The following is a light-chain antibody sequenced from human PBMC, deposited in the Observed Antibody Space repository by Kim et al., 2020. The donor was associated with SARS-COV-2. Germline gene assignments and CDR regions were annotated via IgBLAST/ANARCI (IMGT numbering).Light chain of an antibody. CDR3: QQRNSWPS. J-gene: IGKJ2*01. CDR1: QSVTSD. CDR2: DAS. V-gene: IGKV3-11*01. Sequence: SPGERATPSCRASQSVTSDLAWYQERPGQAPRLLIYDASKRATGVPARFSGSGSGTDFTLTISSLDPEDFAVYYCQQRNSWPSFGQGTKLEI.